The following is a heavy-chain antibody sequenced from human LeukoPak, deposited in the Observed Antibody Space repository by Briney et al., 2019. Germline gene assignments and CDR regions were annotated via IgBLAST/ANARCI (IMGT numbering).Heavy chain of an antibody. Sequence: SETLSLTCAVYGGSFSGYNWNWIRQSPGRGLEWIAERSHTGTTTYNPSLKRPLSISVDTCKNHFSLKLSSVTAADTAVYYCARREVWGTYRLMYYFDYWGQGSRVTVSS. CDR3: ARREVWGTYRLMYYFDY. CDR1: GGSFSGYN. CDR2: RSHTGTT. D-gene: IGHD3-16*02. V-gene: IGHV4-34*01. J-gene: IGHJ4*02.